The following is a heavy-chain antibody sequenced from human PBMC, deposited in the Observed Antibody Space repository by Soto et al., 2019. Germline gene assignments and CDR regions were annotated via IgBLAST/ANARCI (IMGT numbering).Heavy chain of an antibody. Sequence: QVQLVESGGGVVQPGRSLRLSCVASGFTFSTYGMHWLRQAPGEGLEWVAVISYDGKNKYYADSVKGLLTIYRDNSKITQYLQMSCLRGEDTAVYYCAKGQHCSSTSCYFYHYGMYVWGEGTTVAVTS. CDR2: ISYDGKNK. D-gene: IGHD2-2*01. J-gene: IGHJ6*04. CDR1: GFTFSTYG. V-gene: IGHV3-30*18. CDR3: AKGQHCSSTSCYFYHYGMYV.